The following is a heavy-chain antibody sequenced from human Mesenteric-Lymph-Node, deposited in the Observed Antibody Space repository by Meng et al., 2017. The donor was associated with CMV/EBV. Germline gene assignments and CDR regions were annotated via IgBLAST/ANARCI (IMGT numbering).Heavy chain of an antibody. J-gene: IGHJ4*02. CDR2: VYYTGST. CDR3: ARAYSSSWHHPLKD. CDR1: GGSISNYY. D-gene: IGHD6-13*01. V-gene: IGHV4-59*01. Sequence: SETLSLTCTVSGGSISNYYWSWIRQPPGKGLEWIGYVYYTGSTNYNPSLESRVTISVGTSKNQFSLKLSSVTAADTAVYYCARAYSSSWHHPLKDWGQGTLVTVSS.